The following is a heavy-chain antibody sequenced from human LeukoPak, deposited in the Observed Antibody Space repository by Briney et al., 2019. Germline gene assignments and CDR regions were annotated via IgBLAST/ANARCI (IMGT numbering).Heavy chain of an antibody. J-gene: IGHJ4*02. CDR1: GFTFSSYS. D-gene: IGHD3-22*01. CDR3: ARQIAPEYYYDSSGYPDY. V-gene: IGHV3-21*01. CDR2: ISNSSSYI. Sequence: GGSLRLSCAASGFTFSSYSMNWVRQAPGKGLEWVSSISNSSSYIYYADSVKGRFTISRDNAKNSLYLQMNSLRAEDTAVYYCARQIAPEYYYDSSGYPDYWGQGTLVTVSS.